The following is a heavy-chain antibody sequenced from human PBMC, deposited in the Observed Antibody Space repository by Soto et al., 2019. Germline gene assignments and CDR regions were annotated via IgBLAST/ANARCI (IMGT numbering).Heavy chain of an antibody. CDR2: ISYDGSNK. J-gene: IGHJ6*02. D-gene: IGHD6-13*01. CDR1: GFTFSSYA. CDR3: ARDYKQQLRRYYYYGMDV. Sequence: GGSLRPSCAASGFTFSSYAMHWVRQAPGKGLEWVAVISYDGSNKYYADSVKGRLTISRDNSKNTLYLQMNSLRAEDTAVYYCARDYKQQLRRYYYYGMDVWGQGTTVTVSS. V-gene: IGHV3-30-3*01.